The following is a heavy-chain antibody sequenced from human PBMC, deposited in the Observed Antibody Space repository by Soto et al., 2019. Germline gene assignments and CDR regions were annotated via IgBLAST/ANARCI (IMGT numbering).Heavy chain of an antibody. CDR1: GGTFSSYA. CDR2: VIPIFGTA. Sequence: QVQLVQSGAEVKKPGSSVKVSCKASGGTFSSYAISWVRQAPGQGLEWKGGVIPIFGTANYAQKFQGRVTITADESTSTAYMELRSLRSEDTAVYYCSTEMATTEQAFDIWGQGTMVTVSS. D-gene: IGHD5-12*01. V-gene: IGHV1-69*12. J-gene: IGHJ3*02. CDR3: STEMATTEQAFDI.